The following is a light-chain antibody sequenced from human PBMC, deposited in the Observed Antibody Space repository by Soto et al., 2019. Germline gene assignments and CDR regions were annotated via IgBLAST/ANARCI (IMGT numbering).Light chain of an antibody. CDR1: QSISNY. CDR3: QQSYTMPYT. CDR2: GAS. Sequence: DIRMTQSPSSLSASVGDKVTITCRASQSISNYVNWYQQKPGKAPKFLIFGASSLQRGVPSRFSGTGSGTDFTLTISSLQPEDFATFYCQQSYTMPYTFGQGTKLEIK. J-gene: IGKJ2*01. V-gene: IGKV1-39*01.